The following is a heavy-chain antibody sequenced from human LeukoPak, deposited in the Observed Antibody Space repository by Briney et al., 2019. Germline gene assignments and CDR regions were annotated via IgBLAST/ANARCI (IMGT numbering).Heavy chain of an antibody. CDR2: MTPNSGDT. J-gene: IGHJ4*02. Sequence: ASVKVSCKASGYTFTSYDINWVRQATGQGLEWMGWMTPNSGDTGYAQKFQGRVTMTRNTSINTAYMELSSLTSEDTAVYYCARGRKYSGYDSLGYWAQGTQVTVSS. D-gene: IGHD5-12*01. CDR1: GYTFTSYD. V-gene: IGHV1-8*01. CDR3: ARGRKYSGYDSLGY.